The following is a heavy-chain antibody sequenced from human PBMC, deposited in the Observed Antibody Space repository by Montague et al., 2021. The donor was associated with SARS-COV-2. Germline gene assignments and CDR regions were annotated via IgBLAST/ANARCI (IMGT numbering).Heavy chain of an antibody. J-gene: IGHJ4*02. CDR1: GFTFSSYS. D-gene: IGHD3-10*01. V-gene: IGHV3-21*01. CDR3: ARGIRITMVRGVTIDY. CDR2: ISSSSSYI. Sequence: SLRLSCAASGFTFSSYSMNWVRQAPGKGLEWVSSISSSSSYIYCADSVKGRFTISRDNAKNSLYLQMNSLRAEDTAVYYCARGIRITMVRGVTIDYWGQGTLVTVSS.